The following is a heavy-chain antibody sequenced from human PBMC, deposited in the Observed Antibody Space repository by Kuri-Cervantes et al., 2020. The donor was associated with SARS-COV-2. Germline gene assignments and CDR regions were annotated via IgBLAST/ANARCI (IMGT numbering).Heavy chain of an antibody. Sequence: SETLSLTCTVSGGSISSHYWSWIRQPPGKGLEWIGYIYYSGSTNYNPSLKSRVTISVDTSKNQFSLKLSSVTAADTAVYYCVREAGNWNYWYSDYWGQGTLVTVSS. CDR3: VREAGNWNYWYSDY. CDR2: IYYSGST. J-gene: IGHJ4*02. D-gene: IGHD1-7*01. CDR1: GGSISSHY. V-gene: IGHV4-59*11.